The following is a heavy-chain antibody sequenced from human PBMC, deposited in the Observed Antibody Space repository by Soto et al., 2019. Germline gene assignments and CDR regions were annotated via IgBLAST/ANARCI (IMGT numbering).Heavy chain of an antibody. CDR3: SRENWFQDY. V-gene: IGHV3-7*03. CDR1: GFTFNVYY. D-gene: IGHD3-10*01. Sequence: EVQLVESGGGLVQPGGSLRLSREASGFTFNVYYMTWVRQAPGKGLEWVASIKNDGSEQYYVDSVKGRFTISRDNAKNSLYLQMNSLRAGDTALYYCSRENWFQDYWGQGTLVIVSS. J-gene: IGHJ4*02. CDR2: IKNDGSEQ.